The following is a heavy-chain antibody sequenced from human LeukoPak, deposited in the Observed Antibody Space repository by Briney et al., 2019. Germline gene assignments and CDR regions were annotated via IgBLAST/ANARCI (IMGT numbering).Heavy chain of an antibody. Sequence: GGSLRLSCAASGFTFSNYCMHWVRQIPGKGLVWVSRICPDGTVTNYADSVKGRFTISRDNAKNMVFLQMNSLRADDTAVYYCVRDFRSADYWGQGILVTVSP. V-gene: IGHV3-74*01. CDR3: VRDFRSADY. CDR1: GFTFSNYC. J-gene: IGHJ4*02. CDR2: ICPDGTVT.